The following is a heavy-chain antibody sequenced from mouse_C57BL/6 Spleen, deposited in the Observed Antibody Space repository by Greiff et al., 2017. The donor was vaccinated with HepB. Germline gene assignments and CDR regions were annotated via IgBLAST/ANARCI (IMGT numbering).Heavy chain of an antibody. CDR3: ARQLPSYAMDY. Sequence: QVQLQQSGAELVKPGASVKISCKASGYAFSSYWMNWVKQRPGKGLEWIGQIYPGDGDTNYNGKFKGKATLTADKSSSTAYMQLSSLTSEDSAVYFCARQLPSYAMDYWGQGTSVTVSS. CDR1: GYAFSSYW. D-gene: IGHD3-1*01. J-gene: IGHJ4*01. V-gene: IGHV1-80*01. CDR2: IYPGDGDT.